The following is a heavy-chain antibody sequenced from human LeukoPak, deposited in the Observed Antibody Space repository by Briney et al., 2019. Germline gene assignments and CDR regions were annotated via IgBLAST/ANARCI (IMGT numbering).Heavy chain of an antibody. Sequence: GSLRLSCAASGFTVSSNYMSWVRRAPGKGLEWVSVIYSGGNTYYADSVKGRFTISRDNFKNTLYLQMKSLRAEDTAVYYCAKVIRASISVIVVVKASFDYRGQGSLVTVSS. CDR2: IYSGGNT. V-gene: IGHV3-53*01. CDR1: GFTVSSNY. J-gene: IGHJ4*02. CDR3: AKVIRASISVIVVVKASFDY. D-gene: IGHD3-22*01.